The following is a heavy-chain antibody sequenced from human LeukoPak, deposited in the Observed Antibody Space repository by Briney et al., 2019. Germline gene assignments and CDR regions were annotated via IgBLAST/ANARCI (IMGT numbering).Heavy chain of an antibody. CDR2: IIPIFGTA. CDR3: AREWNGGNFDY. D-gene: IGHD1-1*01. V-gene: IGHV1-69*13. Sequence: ASVKVSCKASGGTFSGYAISWVRQAPGQGLEWMGGIIPIFGTANYAQKFQGRVTITADESTSTAYMELSSLRSEDTAVYYCAREWNGGNFDYWGQGTLVTVSS. J-gene: IGHJ4*02. CDR1: GGTFSGYA.